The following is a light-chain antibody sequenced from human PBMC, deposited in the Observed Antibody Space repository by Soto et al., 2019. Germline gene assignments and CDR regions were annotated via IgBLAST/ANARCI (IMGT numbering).Light chain of an antibody. CDR3: QQRSNWPPSLT. V-gene: IGKV3-11*01. J-gene: IGKJ4*01. CDR2: DAS. Sequence: DIVLTQSPATLSLSPGERATLSCRASQSVGSYLAWYQQKPGQAPRLLINDASNRAAGIPARFSGSGSGTDFTLTISSLEPEDFAVYFCQQRSNWPPSLTFGGGTKVEIK. CDR1: QSVGSY.